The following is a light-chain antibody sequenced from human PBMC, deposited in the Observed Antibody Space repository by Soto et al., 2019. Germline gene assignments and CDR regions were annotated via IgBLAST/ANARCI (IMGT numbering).Light chain of an antibody. CDR3: SSYTSSITYVV. CDR2: EVS. CDR1: SRDVGGYNY. J-gene: IGLJ2*01. Sequence: QSVLTQPASVSGSPGQSITISCTGSSRDVGGYNYVSWYQQHPDKAPKVIIYEVSNRPSGVSNRFSGSKSGNTASLTISGLQAEDEADYYCSSYTSSITYVVFGGGTKLTVL. V-gene: IGLV2-14*01.